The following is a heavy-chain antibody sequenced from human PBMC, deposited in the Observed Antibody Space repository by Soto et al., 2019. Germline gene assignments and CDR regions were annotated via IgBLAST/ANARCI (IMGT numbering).Heavy chain of an antibody. CDR3: AWERASGYFDF. Sequence: GASVKVSCKASGYTFTSYGITWVRQAPGQGLEWMGWISLYDGSTKYAQNLQGRFTITTYTPTSTAYMKLTSLRSDDTAVYFCAWERASGYFDFWGQGTLVIGSA. CDR2: ISLYDGST. CDR1: GYTFTSYG. D-gene: IGHD3-10*01. J-gene: IGHJ4*02. V-gene: IGHV1-18*01.